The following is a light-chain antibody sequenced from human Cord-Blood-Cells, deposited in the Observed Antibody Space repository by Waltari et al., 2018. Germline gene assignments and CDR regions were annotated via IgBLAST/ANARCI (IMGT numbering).Light chain of an antibody. CDR1: SSDVGGYNY. Sequence: QTPLTQPASVSGSPGQSITISSTGTSSDVGGYNYVSWYQQHPGNAPKLMIYDVSNRPAGVSIRFSASKLDSAASLTISGLEAEDEADHYCSSYTSSSTWVFGGGNKLTVL. CDR3: SSYTSSSTWV. CDR2: DVS. J-gene: IGLJ3*02. V-gene: IGLV2-14*01.